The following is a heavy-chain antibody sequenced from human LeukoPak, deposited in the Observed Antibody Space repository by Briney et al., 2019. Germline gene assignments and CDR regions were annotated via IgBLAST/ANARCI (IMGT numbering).Heavy chain of an antibody. J-gene: IGHJ4*02. CDR3: ARDVVGSLDY. CDR1: GFTFSSYW. Sequence: PGGSLRLSCAASGFTFSSYWMAWVRQAPGKGLEWVANIEGDESARHQADSVKGRFTISRVNTRTSLYLQMTNLRGDDTAVYYCARDVVGSLDYWGQGTLVTVSS. D-gene: IGHD1-26*01. CDR2: IEGDESAR. V-gene: IGHV3-7*01.